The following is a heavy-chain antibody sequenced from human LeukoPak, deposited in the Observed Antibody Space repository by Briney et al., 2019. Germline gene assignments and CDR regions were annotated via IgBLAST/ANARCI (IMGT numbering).Heavy chain of an antibody. CDR1: GYTFTSYG. Sequence: ASVKVSCKASGYTFTSYGISWVRQAPGQGLEWMGWISAYNGNTNYAQKLQGRVTMTTDTSTSTAYMELRSLRSDDTAVYYCARDRARIAAAGTVDYWGQGTLVTVSS. D-gene: IGHD6-13*01. V-gene: IGHV1-18*01. J-gene: IGHJ4*02. CDR3: ARDRARIAAAGTVDY. CDR2: ISAYNGNT.